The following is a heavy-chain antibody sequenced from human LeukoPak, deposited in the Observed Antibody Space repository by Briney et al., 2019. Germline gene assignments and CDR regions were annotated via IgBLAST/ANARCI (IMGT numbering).Heavy chain of an antibody. D-gene: IGHD2-21*02. J-gene: IGHJ3*02. CDR3: ARAVVVTAPKAFDI. CDR2: IDWDDDK. CDR1: GFSLRTRGMG. V-gene: IGHV2-70*11. Sequence: GPTLVNPTQTLTLTCTFSGFSLRTRGMGVSWIPQPPGEALEGLARIDWDDDKYYSKSLKTRLTISKHTSKKQVVLTLTTMDPVDTATYYCARAVVVTAPKAFDIWGQGTMVTVSS.